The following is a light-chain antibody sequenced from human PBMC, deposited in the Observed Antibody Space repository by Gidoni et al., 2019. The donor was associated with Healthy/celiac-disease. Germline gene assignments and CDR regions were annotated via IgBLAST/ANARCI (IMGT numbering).Light chain of an antibody. V-gene: IGKV3-20*01. Sequence: EIVLTQSPGTLSLSPGERATRSCRASQSVGRDFLAWFQQKPGQAPRLLIRGASSRATGIPDRFSGSGSVTDFSLTISRVDPEDFAVYYCQQYASSPITFGGGTKVDVK. CDR3: QQYASSPIT. CDR1: QSVGRDF. J-gene: IGKJ4*01. CDR2: GAS.